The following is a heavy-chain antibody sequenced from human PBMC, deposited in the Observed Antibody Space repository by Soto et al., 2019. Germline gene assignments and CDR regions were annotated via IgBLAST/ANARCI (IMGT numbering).Heavy chain of an antibody. V-gene: IGHV3-30-3*01. CDR2: ISYDGSNK. J-gene: IGHJ6*02. CDR1: GFTFSSYA. D-gene: IGHD3-10*01. CDR3: ARDLGPGSGSYYYYGMDV. Sequence: GGSLRLSCAASGFTFSSYAMHWVRQAPGKGLEWVAVISYDGSNKYYADSVKGRFTISRDNSKNTLYLQMNSLRAEDTAVYYCARDLGPGSGSYYYYGMDVWGQGTTVTVSS.